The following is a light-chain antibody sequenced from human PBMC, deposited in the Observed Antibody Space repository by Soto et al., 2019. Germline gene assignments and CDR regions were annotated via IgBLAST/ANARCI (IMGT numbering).Light chain of an antibody. V-gene: IGKV3-11*01. Sequence: EIVLTQSPATLSLSPGERATLSCRASQSVSSYLAWYQQKPGQAPRLLINDASNRATDNPARCSGSGSVTEFTLTISSLEPEDFAVYYCQQRSNWPTFGQGTRLEIK. CDR2: DAS. J-gene: IGKJ5*01. CDR1: QSVSSY. CDR3: QQRSNWPT.